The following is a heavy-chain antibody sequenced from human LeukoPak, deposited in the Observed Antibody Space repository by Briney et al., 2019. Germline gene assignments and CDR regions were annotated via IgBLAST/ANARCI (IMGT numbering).Heavy chain of an antibody. CDR1: GYTFTSYG. CDR2: ISAYNGNT. CDR3: ARGYCSSTSCYDWFDP. D-gene: IGHD2-2*01. Sequence: GASVKVSYKASGYTFTSYGISWVRQAPGQGLEWMGWISAYNGNTNYAQKLQGRVTMTTDTSTSTAYMELRSLRSDDTAVYYCARGYCSSTSCYDWFDPWGQGTLVTVSS. J-gene: IGHJ5*02. V-gene: IGHV1-18*01.